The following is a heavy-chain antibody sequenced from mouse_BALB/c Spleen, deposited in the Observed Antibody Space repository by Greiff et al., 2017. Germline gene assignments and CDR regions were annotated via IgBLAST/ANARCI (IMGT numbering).Heavy chain of an antibody. V-gene: IGHV5-9-4*01. Sequence: EVKLMESGGGLVKPGGSLKLSCAASGFTFSSYAMSWVRQSPEKRLEWVAEISSGGSYTYYPDTVTGRFTISRDNAKNTLYLEMSSLRSEDTAMYYCARVVYYDGVLDYWGQGTTLTVSS. CDR1: GFTFSSYA. CDR2: ISSGGSYT. D-gene: IGHD1-1*01. J-gene: IGHJ2*01. CDR3: ARVVYYDGVLDY.